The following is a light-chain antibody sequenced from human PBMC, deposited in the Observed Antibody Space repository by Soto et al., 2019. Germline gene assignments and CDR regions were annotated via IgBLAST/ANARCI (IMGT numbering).Light chain of an antibody. CDR2: EVT. Sequence: QSALTQPASVSGSPGQSITISCSGTHNLVSWYQHVPGKGPRLIIYEVTERPSGVSSRFSGSKSVDTASLIISGLQAEDEAIYCCCSYVGDHTVVFGGGTKVTVL. CDR1: HNL. V-gene: IGLV2-23*02. J-gene: IGLJ3*02. CDR3: CSYVGDHTVV.